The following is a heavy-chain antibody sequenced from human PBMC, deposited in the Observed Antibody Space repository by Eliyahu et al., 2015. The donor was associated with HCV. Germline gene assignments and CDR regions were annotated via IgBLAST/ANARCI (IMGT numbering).Heavy chain of an antibody. Sequence: QVQLQQWGAGLLKPSETLSLTCAVYGGSFSGYYWSWIRQPPGKGLEWIGEINHSGSTNYNPSLKSRVTISVDTSKNQFSLKLSSVTAADTAVYYCARHCRNIAAAGPPGMDVWGQGTTVTVSS. CDR2: INHSGST. CDR3: ARHCRNIAAAGPPGMDV. V-gene: IGHV4-34*01. D-gene: IGHD6-13*01. J-gene: IGHJ6*02. CDR1: GGSFSGYY.